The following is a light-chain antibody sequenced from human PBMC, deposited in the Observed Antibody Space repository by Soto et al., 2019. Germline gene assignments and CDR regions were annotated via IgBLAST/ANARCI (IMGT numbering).Light chain of an antibody. Sequence: QSALTQPTSVSGSPGQSITISCTGNHNDIGTYDYVSWYQQHPGRAPRLLIHGVTTRPSGISGRFSASKSGLTASLTISGLQPEDEADYYCASYTSSSTSVIFGRGTKLTVL. V-gene: IGLV2-14*03. CDR1: HNDIGTYDY. J-gene: IGLJ2*01. CDR2: GVT. CDR3: ASYTSSSTSVI.